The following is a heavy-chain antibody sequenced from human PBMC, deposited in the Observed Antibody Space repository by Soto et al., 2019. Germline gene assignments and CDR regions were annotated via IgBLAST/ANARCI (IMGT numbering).Heavy chain of an antibody. CDR1: GGSISSSSYY. V-gene: IGHV4-39*01. D-gene: IGHD2-21*02. CDR2: IYYSGST. CDR3: ARHVGGDYYDYYGMDV. J-gene: IGHJ6*02. Sequence: SETLSLTCTVSGGSISSSSYYWGWIRQPPGKGLEWIGSIYYSGSTYYNPSLKSRVTISVDTSKNQSSLKLSSVTAADTAVYSCARHVGGDYYDYYGMDVWGQGTTVTVSS.